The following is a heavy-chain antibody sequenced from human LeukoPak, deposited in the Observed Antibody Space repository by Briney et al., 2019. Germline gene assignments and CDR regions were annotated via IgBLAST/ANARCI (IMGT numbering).Heavy chain of an antibody. CDR2: IIPILGIA. J-gene: IGHJ1*01. CDR1: GGTFSGYT. V-gene: IGHV1-69*02. D-gene: IGHD3-22*01. CDR3: ASLYYYDSSGYYGAEYFQH. Sequence: VASVKVSCEASGGTFSGYTISWVRQAPGQGLEWMGRIIPILGIANYAQKFQGRVTITADKSTSTAYMELSSLRSEDTAVYYCASLYYYDSSGYYGAEYFQHWGQGTLVTVSS.